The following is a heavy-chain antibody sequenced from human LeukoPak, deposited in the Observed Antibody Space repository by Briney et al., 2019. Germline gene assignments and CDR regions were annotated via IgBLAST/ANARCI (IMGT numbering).Heavy chain of an antibody. J-gene: IGHJ4*02. CDR1: GFTFNTYD. V-gene: IGHV3-23*01. Sequence: TGGSLRLSCAASGFTFNTYDMSWVRQAPGKGLEWVSGVSGSGGSTYYADSVKGRFTTSRDNSKNTLYLQMNSLRAEDTAVYYCAKVRAPLWGKDYWGQGTLVTVSS. CDR3: AKVRAPLWGKDY. D-gene: IGHD3-16*01. CDR2: VSGSGGST.